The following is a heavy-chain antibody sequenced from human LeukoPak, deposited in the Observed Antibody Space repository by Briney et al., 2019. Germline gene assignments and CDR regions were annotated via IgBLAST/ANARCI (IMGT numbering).Heavy chain of an antibody. CDR3: AAAMVRGVIITNWFDP. J-gene: IGHJ5*02. CDR2: IIPIFGTA. V-gene: IGHV1-69*05. Sequence: GASVKVSCKASGGTFSSYAISWVRQAPGQGLEWMGGIIPIFGTANYAQKFQGRVTITTDESTSTAYMELSSLRSEDTAVYYCAAAMVRGVIITNWFDPWGQGTLVTVSS. D-gene: IGHD3-10*01. CDR1: GGTFSSYA.